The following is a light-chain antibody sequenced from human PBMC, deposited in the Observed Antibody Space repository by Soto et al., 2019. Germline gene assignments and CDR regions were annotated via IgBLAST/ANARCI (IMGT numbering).Light chain of an antibody. Sequence: DIQMTQSPSTLSASVGDRVTITCRASQSIGSWLAWYQQKPGKAPKLLIYKASSLESGVPSRFSGSESGTEFTLIISSLQPDGFATYYCQQYSGYSRTFGQGTKVEIK. CDR3: QQYSGYSRT. V-gene: IGKV1-5*03. CDR1: QSIGSW. J-gene: IGKJ1*01. CDR2: KAS.